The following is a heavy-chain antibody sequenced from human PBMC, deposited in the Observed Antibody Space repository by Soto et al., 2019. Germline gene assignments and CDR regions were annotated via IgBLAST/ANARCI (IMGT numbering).Heavy chain of an antibody. D-gene: IGHD2-15*01. CDR3: ATQLGYCSGGSCYYGY. CDR2: FDPEDGET. CDR1: GYTLTELS. V-gene: IGHV1-24*01. J-gene: IGHJ4*02. Sequence: ASVKVSCKVSGYTLTELSMHWVRQAPGKGLEWMGGFDPEDGETIYAQKFQGRVTMNEDTSTDTAYMELRSLRSEDTAVYYCATQLGYCSGGSCYYGYWGQGTLVTVSS.